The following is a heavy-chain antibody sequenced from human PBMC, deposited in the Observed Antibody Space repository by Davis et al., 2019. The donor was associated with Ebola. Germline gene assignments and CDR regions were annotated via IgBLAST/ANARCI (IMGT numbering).Heavy chain of an antibody. D-gene: IGHD3-3*01. V-gene: IGHV3-23*01. CDR1: GFTFSSYA. CDR2: IDGNGADT. J-gene: IGHJ4*02. CDR3: AKDLRGYYGQADY. Sequence: GGSLRLSCAASGFTFSSYAMSWVRQPPGKGLEWVSSIDGNGADTYYADSVKGRFTISRENSKNILFLQMNSLGAEDTAMYYCAKDLRGYYGQADYWGQGTLVTFSS.